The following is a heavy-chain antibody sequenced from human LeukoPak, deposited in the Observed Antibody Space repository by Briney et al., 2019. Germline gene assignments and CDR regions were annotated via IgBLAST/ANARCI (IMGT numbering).Heavy chain of an antibody. CDR3: ATPGYCSSTSCYTQPLDY. Sequence: PSETLSLTCTVSGGSISSSSYCWGWIRQPPGKGLESIGSIYYSGSTYYNPSLKSRVAISVDTSKNQFSLKLTSVTAADTAVYYCATPGYCSSTSCYTQPLDYWGQGTLVTVSS. J-gene: IGHJ4*02. CDR1: GGSISSSSYC. D-gene: IGHD2-2*02. V-gene: IGHV4-39*01. CDR2: IYYSGST.